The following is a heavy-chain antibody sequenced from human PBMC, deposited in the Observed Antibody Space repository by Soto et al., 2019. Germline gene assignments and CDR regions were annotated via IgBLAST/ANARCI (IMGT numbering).Heavy chain of an antibody. CDR1: GGYPISGGYY. V-gene: IGHV4-31*11. CDR2: IYYSWST. CDR3: ARGGDEYYFDY. D-gene: IGHD6-6*01. Sequence: TLSLTCAVAGGYPISGGYYWGWLRQHPGKGLEWIGYIYYSWSTYYNPSLKRRVTISLDTSKNQFSLKLTSATAADTAVYYCARGGDEYYFDYWGQGSQVTVSS. J-gene: IGHJ4*02.